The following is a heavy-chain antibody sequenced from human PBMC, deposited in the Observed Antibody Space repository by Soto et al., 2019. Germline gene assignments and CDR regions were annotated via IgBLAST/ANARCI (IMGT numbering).Heavy chain of an antibody. CDR1: GYSFSNYW. CDR2: ILAGDSDT. Sequence: GESLKISCMGSGYSFSNYWIGWVRQMLGKGLEWMGTILAGDSDTSYSPSFQGQVTMTVDKSRSTAYLHWSSLKASDSAIYCCARQHSLESSDWYNWVQGTLVTDSP. J-gene: IGHJ4*02. D-gene: IGHD6-19*01. V-gene: IGHV5-51*01. CDR3: ARQHSLESSDWYN.